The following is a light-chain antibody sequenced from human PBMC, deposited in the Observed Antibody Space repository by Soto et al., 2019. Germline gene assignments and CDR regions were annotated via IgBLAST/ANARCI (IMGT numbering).Light chain of an antibody. V-gene: IGKV1-5*01. Sequence: DIQMTQSPSTLSASVGDRVTISCRASHTISSWLAWYQQKPGKAPKLLIYDASDLASGVPSRFSGSGSGTEFTLTISSLQPEDFAVYYCQQYENYWTFGQGTKVDIK. CDR1: HTISSW. CDR3: QQYENYWT. CDR2: DAS. J-gene: IGKJ1*01.